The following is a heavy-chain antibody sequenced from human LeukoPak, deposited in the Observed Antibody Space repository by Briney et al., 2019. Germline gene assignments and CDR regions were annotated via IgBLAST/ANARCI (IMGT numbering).Heavy chain of an antibody. V-gene: IGHV3-30*02. D-gene: IGHD5-12*01. CDR2: IRYDGSNK. CDR3: AKVNKGGYDSFDY. CDR1: GFTFSTYG. Sequence: PGGSLRLSCAASGFTFSTYGMHWVRQAPGEGLEWVAFIRYDGSNKYYADSVKGRFTISRDNSKNTLYLQMNSLRPEDTAVYYCAKVNKGGYDSFDYWGQGTLVTVSS. J-gene: IGHJ4*02.